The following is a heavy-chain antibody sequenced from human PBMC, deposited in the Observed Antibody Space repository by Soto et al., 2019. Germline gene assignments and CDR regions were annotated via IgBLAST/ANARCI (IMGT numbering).Heavy chain of an antibody. Sequence: NPSETLSLTCTVSGGSISSGGYYWSWILHHPGKGLEWIGYIYYSGSTYYNPSLKSRVTISVDTSKNHFSLKLSSVTAADTAVYYCARDPSPTQQLGFERWGQGNLVTVSS. V-gene: IGHV4-31*03. CDR3: ARDPSPTQQLGFER. D-gene: IGHD6-13*01. J-gene: IGHJ5*02. CDR2: IYYSGST. CDR1: GGSISSGGYY.